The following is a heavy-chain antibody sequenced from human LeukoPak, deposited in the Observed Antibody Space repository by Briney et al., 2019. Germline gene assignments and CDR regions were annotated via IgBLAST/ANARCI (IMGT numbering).Heavy chain of an antibody. J-gene: IGHJ4*02. CDR3: AKDMRTVAYLNY. CDR1: GFTLSSSA. Sequence: GGSLRLSCAASGFTLSSSAMSWVRPVPGKGLEWVSAFSGSGGNTYYADSVKGRFTISRDNSKNTVYLQLNSLRADDTAVYYCAKDMRTVAYLNYWGQGTLVTVSS. D-gene: IGHD4-23*01. V-gene: IGHV3-23*01. CDR2: FSGSGGNT.